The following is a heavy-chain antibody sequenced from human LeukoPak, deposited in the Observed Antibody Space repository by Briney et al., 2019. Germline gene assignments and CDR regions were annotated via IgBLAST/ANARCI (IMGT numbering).Heavy chain of an antibody. Sequence: GGSLRLSCAASGFTFSTYAMHWVRQGPGKGLEWVAVISYDGSNKYYAESVKGRFTISRDNSKNTLYLQMNSLRAEDTAVYYCARDRIRIGYYDILTAKNNFDYWGQGTLVTVSS. CDR3: ARDRIRIGYYDILTAKNNFDY. CDR1: GFTFSTYA. CDR2: ISYDGSNK. V-gene: IGHV3-30-3*01. J-gene: IGHJ4*02. D-gene: IGHD3-9*01.